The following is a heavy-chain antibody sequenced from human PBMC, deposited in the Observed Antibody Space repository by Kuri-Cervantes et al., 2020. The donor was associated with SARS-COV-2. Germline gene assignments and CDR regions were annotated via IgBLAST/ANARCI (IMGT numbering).Heavy chain of an antibody. J-gene: IGHJ4*02. V-gene: IGHV4-39*02. CDR1: GGTINSNTNY. D-gene: IGHD6-19*01. CDR2: IYYLGNA. CDR3: ARDIAVASGYYFDY. Sequence: GSLRLSCSVSGGTINSNTNYWAWLRQTPGKGLEWIGSIYYLGNAYYNPSLQSRVTISLDSSNNQFSLRLSSVTAADTAVYYCARDIAVASGYYFDYWGQGTLVTVSS.